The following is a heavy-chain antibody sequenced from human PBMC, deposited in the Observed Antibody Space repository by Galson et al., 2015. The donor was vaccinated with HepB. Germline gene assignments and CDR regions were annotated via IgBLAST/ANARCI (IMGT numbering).Heavy chain of an antibody. CDR1: GFTFNDYA. Sequence: SLRLSCAASGFTFNDYAMHWVRQVPGKGLEWVSGISWSSGKMGYADSVKGRLIISRDNAKNSLYLQMNSLRPEDTAVYYCARGGYSSGPPYGLWGQGTLVIVSS. CDR3: ARGGYSSGPPYGL. J-gene: IGHJ4*02. CDR2: ISWSSGKM. V-gene: IGHV3-9*01. D-gene: IGHD6-19*01.